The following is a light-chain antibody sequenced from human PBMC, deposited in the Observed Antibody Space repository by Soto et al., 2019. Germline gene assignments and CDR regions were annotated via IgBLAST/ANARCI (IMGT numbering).Light chain of an antibody. CDR2: GAS. CDR1: QNIRNW. CDR3: QQYDGH. J-gene: IGKJ2*01. V-gene: IGKV1-5*01. Sequence: QMTQSPSIVSASVGDRVTITCRASQNIRNWLAWYQQKPGKAPKVLIYGASNLESGVPSRFSGSGSGTEFTLTISSLQPDDFATYYCQQYDGHFGQGTK.